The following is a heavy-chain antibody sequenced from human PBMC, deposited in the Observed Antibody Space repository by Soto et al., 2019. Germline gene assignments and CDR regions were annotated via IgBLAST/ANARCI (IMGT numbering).Heavy chain of an antibody. D-gene: IGHD6-19*01. V-gene: IGHV4-34*01. CDR1: GGSFSGYY. CDR3: ARVPLYSSGWYP. Sequence: SETLSLTCAVYGGSFSGYYWSWIRQPPGKGLEWIGEINHSGSTNYNPSLKSRVTISVDTSKNQFSLKLSSVTAADTAVYYCARVPLYSSGWYPWGQGILVTVSS. J-gene: IGHJ5*02. CDR2: INHSGST.